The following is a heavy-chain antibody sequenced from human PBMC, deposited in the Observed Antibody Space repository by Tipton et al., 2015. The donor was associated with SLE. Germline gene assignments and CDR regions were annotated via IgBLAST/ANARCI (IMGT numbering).Heavy chain of an antibody. J-gene: IGHJ4*02. CDR3: ALRWPDTWTTVY. CDR2: LDPDSGDR. V-gene: IGHV1-2*02. CDR1: AYTFTAYY. D-gene: IGHD5-12*01. Sequence: QSGAEVKKPGASVKVSCKASAYTFTAYYVHWVRQAPGQGLEWMGWLDPDSGDRYSAQKFQGRLTMTRDTSITTAYMELSSLRPDDTAVYYCALRWPDTWTTVYWGQGTLVTVSS.